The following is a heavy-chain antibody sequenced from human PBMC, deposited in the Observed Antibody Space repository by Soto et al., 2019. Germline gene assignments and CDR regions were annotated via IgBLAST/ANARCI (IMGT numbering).Heavy chain of an antibody. D-gene: IGHD3-9*01. Sequence: PGGSLRLSCAASGFNFSSYGMHWVRQAPGKGLEWVAVISYDGSNKYYADSVKGRFTISRDNSRNTLYLQMNSLRADDTAVYYCARDRVQIWLYVGIFDDWGQGTMVTVSS. CDR3: ARDRVQIWLYVGIFDD. CDR2: ISYDGSNK. CDR1: GFNFSSYG. V-gene: IGHV3-30*03. J-gene: IGHJ4*02.